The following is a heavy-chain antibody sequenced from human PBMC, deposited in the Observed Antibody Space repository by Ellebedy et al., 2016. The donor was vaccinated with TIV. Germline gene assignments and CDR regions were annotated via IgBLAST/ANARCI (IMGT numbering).Heavy chain of an antibody. Sequence: GSLRLSXTVSGGSASRYFWSWIRQPAGKGLEWIGRIFTSGSFNYNPSLMRRVTMSVVTSKNQISLRLNSVTAADTAVYYCARVHCSITTCDYYYIDVWGKGTTVTVSS. CDR3: ARVHCSITTCDYYYIDV. J-gene: IGHJ6*03. CDR2: IFTSGSF. D-gene: IGHD1-1*01. CDR1: GGSASRYF. V-gene: IGHV4-4*07.